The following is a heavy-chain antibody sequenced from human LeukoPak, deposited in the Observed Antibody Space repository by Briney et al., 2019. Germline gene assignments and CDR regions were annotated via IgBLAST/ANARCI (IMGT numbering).Heavy chain of an antibody. CDR1: GYSFTSYW. CDR3: ARREGIVVVPAAISPPDY. V-gene: IGHV5-51*01. J-gene: IGHJ4*02. CDR2: IYPGDSDT. Sequence: GESLKISCKGSGYSFTSYWIGWVRQMPGKGLEWMGIIYPGDSDTRYSPSFQGQVTISADKSISTAYLQWSSLKASDTAMYYCARREGIVVVPAAISPPDYWGQGTLVTVSS. D-gene: IGHD2-2*02.